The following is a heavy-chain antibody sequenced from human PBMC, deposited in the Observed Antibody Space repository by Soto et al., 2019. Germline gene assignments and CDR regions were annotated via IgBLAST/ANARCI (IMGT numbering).Heavy chain of an antibody. J-gene: IGHJ6*03. CDR1: GGSISSYY. Sequence: PEETMSLTCTVSGGSISSYYWSWIRQPPGKGLEWIGYIYYSGSTNYNPSLKSRVTISVDTSKNQFSLKLSSVTAADTAVYYCARSYYDFWSGYPTSYYYYMDVWGKGTTVTVSS. CDR2: IYYSGST. V-gene: IGHV4-59*08. D-gene: IGHD3-3*01. CDR3: ARSYYDFWSGYPTSYYYYMDV.